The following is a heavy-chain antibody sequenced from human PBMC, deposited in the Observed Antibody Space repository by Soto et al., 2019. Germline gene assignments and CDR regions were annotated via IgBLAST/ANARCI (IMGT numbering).Heavy chain of an antibody. V-gene: IGHV4-4*02. CDR3: ASTVYWSDGLHFDY. D-gene: IGHD1-1*01. CDR2: IHHSGDT. CDR1: GASISSSDW. Sequence: QVLLQESGPGLVKPSGTLSLTCAVSGASISSSDWWSWVRQSPGKGLEWIGEIHHSGDTNYNPSLKCRVPISVDKSKNQFSLKLSSVTAADTALYYCASTVYWSDGLHFDYWGQGTPVTVSS. J-gene: IGHJ4*02.